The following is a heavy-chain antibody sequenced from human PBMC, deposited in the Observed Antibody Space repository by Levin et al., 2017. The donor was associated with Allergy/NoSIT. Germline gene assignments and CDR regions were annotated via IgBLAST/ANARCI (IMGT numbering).Heavy chain of an antibody. CDR1: GFTVSSNY. CDR2: IYSGGST. Sequence: GESLKISCAASGFTVSSNYMSWVRQAPGKGLEWVSVIYSGGSTYYADSVKGRFTISRDNSKNTLYLQMNSLRAEDTAVYYCARRNSLYDSSGYYCAYDYWGQGTLVTVSS. V-gene: IGHV3-53*01. J-gene: IGHJ4*02. D-gene: IGHD3-22*01. CDR3: ARRNSLYDSSGYYCAYDY.